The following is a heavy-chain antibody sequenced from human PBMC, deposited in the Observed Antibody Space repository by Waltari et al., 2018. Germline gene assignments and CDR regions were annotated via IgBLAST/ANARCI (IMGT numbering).Heavy chain of an antibody. V-gene: IGHV4-4*07. CDR2: VFTSGRT. D-gene: IGHD1-1*01. J-gene: IGHJ3*01. Sequence: QVQLQESGPGLVKPSETLSLTCTVSGGSMSNNYWNWIRHPAGKGLEYIGRVFTSGRTNYNPSRNSRVTMSIDTSKGQFSLELTSVTAADTAIYYCARAQERRDAFDFWGKGTMVTVSS. CDR3: ARAQERRDAFDF. CDR1: GGSMSNNY.